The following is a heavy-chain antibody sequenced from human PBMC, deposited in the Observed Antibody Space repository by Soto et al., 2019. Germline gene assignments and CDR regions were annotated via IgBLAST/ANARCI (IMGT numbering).Heavy chain of an antibody. CDR3: AKGQKWELPFDY. Sequence: GGSLRLSCAASGFIFSSYAMSWVRQAPGKGLEWVSAFSGTNSRTYYADSVKGRFTISRDNSKNTLYLQMNSLKAEDTAIYYCAKGQKWELPFDYWGQGALVTVSS. CDR1: GFIFSSYA. D-gene: IGHD1-26*01. CDR2: FSGTNSRT. V-gene: IGHV3-23*01. J-gene: IGHJ4*02.